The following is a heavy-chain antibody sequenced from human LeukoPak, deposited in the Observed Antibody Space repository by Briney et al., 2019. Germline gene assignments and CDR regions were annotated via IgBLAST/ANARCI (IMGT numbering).Heavy chain of an antibody. Sequence: SETLSPTCAVYGGSSSGYYWSWIRQPPGKGLEWIGEINHSGSTNYNPSLKSRVTISVDTSKNQFSLKLSSVTAADTAVYYCARGSGYSYVDAFDIWGQGTMVTVSS. D-gene: IGHD5-18*01. CDR2: INHSGST. V-gene: IGHV4-34*01. CDR1: GGSSSGYY. J-gene: IGHJ3*02. CDR3: ARGSGYSYVDAFDI.